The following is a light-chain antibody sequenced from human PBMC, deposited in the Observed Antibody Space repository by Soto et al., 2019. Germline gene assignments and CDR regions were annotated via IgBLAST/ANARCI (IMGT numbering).Light chain of an antibody. CDR2: DVS. CDR3: CSYAGRCTYI. Sequence: QSALTQPRSVSGSPGQSVTISCAGTSSDVGGYNYVSWYQQHPGKAPKLMIYDVSKRPSGVPDRFSGSKSGNTASLTISGLQAEDEADYYCCSYAGRCTYIFGTGTKV. CDR1: SSDVGGYNY. J-gene: IGLJ1*01. V-gene: IGLV2-11*01.